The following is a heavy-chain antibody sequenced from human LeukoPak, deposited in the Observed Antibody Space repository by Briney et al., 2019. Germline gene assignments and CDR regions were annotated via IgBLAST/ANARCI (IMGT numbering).Heavy chain of an antibody. CDR2: VHPSGST. CDR3: SRGIDAYKGGNH. V-gene: IGHV4-34*01. CDR1: GGSFSDYY. Sequence: SEALSLTCAVYGGSFSDYYWTWIRQPPGKGLEWIGEVHPSGSTHYNPSLKSRVTISVDTSKNQFSLILTSVTAADTALYSCSRGIDAYKGGNHWGQGTLVTVSS. D-gene: IGHD5-24*01. J-gene: IGHJ4*02.